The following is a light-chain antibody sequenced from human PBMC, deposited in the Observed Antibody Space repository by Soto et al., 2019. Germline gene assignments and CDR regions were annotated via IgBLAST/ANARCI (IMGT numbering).Light chain of an antibody. J-gene: IGKJ2*01. CDR3: QQYNSYPYP. V-gene: IGKV1-5*01. Sequence: DIQMTQSPSTLSASVGDRVTITCRASQSINRWLAWYQQKAGKAPKLLIYDASTLESGVPAGFSGSVFGTEFTLTSSSLQPDDFAIYYCQQYNSYPYPVGPGTKLDIK. CDR2: DAS. CDR1: QSINRW.